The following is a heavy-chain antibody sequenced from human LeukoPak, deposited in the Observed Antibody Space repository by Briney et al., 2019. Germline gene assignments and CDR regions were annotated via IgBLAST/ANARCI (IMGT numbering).Heavy chain of an antibody. V-gene: IGHV3-33*06. Sequence: QPGGSLRLSCAASGFTFSHYGMHWVRQAPGRGLEWVAVIWNDGSNKYYADSVKGRFTISRDNSQNTVDLHMNSLRAEDTAVYYCEKAAQRGIDYSNSLEYWGQGTLVTVSS. CDR2: IWNDGSNK. J-gene: IGHJ4*02. CDR3: EKAAQRGIDYSNSLEY. CDR1: GFTFSHYG. D-gene: IGHD4-11*01.